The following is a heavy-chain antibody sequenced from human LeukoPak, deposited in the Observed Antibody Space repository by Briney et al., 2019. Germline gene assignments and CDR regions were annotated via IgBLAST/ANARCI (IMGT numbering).Heavy chain of an antibody. V-gene: IGHV1-18*01. D-gene: IGHD6-6*01. CDR3: ARDYEIAVRYDCLDP. J-gene: IGHJ5*02. CDR1: GYTFINFG. Sequence: GASVKVSPTAAGYTFINFGISWVRQAPGQGGEWMGGSSGYNGETNYAQKFQGGVTMTTDTSANTAYMEVRSLRSDDTAVYYCARDYEIAVRYDCLDPWGQGTLVIVSS. CDR2: SSGYNGET.